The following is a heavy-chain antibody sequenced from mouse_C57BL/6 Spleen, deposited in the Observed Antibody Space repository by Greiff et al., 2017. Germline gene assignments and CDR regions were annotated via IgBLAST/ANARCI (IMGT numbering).Heavy chain of an antibody. CDR3: ARELGLRPAMDY. D-gene: IGHD2-4*01. CDR1: GYAFSSYW. J-gene: IGHJ4*01. Sequence: QVQLQQSGAELVKPGASVKISCKASGYAFSSYWMNWVKQRPGKGLEWIGQIYPGDGDTNYNGKFKGKATLTADKSSSTAYMQLSSLTSEDSAVYFCARELGLRPAMDYWGQGTSVTVSS. CDR2: IYPGDGDT. V-gene: IGHV1-80*01.